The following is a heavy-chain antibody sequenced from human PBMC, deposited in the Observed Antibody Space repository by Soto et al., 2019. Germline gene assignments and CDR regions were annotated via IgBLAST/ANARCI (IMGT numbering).Heavy chain of an antibody. D-gene: IGHD1-1*01. CDR1: GFSLTTYGVG. CDR2: TYWDDDN. CDR3: AHRGTLMSTWNFGAFDF. Sequence: QITLKESGPTLVKPTQTLTLTRSFSGFSLTTYGVGVGWVRQPPGKALEWLAFTYWDDDNRYNPSLKSRLSTTKDTSKNQVVLTMTNMDPADTATYFCAHRGTLMSTWNFGAFDFWGQGTLVTVPS. J-gene: IGHJ3*01. V-gene: IGHV2-5*02.